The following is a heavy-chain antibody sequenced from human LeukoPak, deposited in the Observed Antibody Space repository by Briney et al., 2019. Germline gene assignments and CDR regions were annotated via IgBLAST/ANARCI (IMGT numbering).Heavy chain of an antibody. CDR3: ASPRARDGYHYGFFDY. CDR1: GYTFTGYY. J-gene: IGHJ4*02. CDR2: INPNSGGT. Sequence: ASVKVSCKASGYTFTGYYMHWVRQAPGQGLEWMGRINPNSGGTNYAQKSQGRVTMTRDTSTSTAYMELSRLRSDDTAVYYCASPRARDGYHYGFFDYWGQGTLVTVSS. V-gene: IGHV1-2*06. D-gene: IGHD5-24*01.